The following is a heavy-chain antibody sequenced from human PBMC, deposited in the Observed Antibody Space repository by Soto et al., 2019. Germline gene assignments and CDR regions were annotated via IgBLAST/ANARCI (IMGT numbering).Heavy chain of an antibody. CDR1: GYTFTGYY. D-gene: IGHD2-15*01. V-gene: IGHV1-2*04. J-gene: IGHJ6*02. CDR2: INPNSGGT. CDR3: ARDNYCSGGSCESSDSYYGKEA. Sequence: GASVKVSCKASGYTFTGYYMHWVRQAPGQGLEWMGWINPNSGGTNYAQKFQGWVTMTRDTSISTAYMELSRLRSDDTAVYYCARDNYCSGGSCESSDSYYGKEAWGQGTTVTVSS.